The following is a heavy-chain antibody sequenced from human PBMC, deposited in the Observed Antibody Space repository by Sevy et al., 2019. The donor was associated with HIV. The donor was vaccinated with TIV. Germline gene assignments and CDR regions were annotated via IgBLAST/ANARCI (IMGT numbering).Heavy chain of an antibody. Sequence: GGSLRLSCAASGFTFTTYWMTWVRQAPGKGLEWVANINQDGSKINYVDSVKGRFIISRDNAKKSLYVQMNSLRVEDTALYYCAKDGGNAPQYYGMDVWGQGTTVTVSS. CDR3: AKDGGNAPQYYGMDV. D-gene: IGHD3-16*01. CDR2: INQDGSKI. V-gene: IGHV3-7*04. J-gene: IGHJ6*02. CDR1: GFTFTTYW.